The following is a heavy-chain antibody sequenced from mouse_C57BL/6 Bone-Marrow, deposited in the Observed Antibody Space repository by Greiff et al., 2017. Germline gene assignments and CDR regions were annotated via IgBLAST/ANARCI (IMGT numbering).Heavy chain of an antibody. CDR2: INPNNGGT. Sequence: EVQLQQSGPELVKPGASVKMSCKASGYTFTDYNMHWVKQSHGKSLEWIGYINPNNGGTSYNQKFKGKATLTVNKSSSTAYMELRSLTSEDSAVYYCARSIHYYGSSYPFAYWGQGTLVTVSA. CDR3: ARSIHYYGSSYPFAY. CDR1: GYTFTDYN. J-gene: IGHJ3*01. V-gene: IGHV1-22*01. D-gene: IGHD1-1*01.